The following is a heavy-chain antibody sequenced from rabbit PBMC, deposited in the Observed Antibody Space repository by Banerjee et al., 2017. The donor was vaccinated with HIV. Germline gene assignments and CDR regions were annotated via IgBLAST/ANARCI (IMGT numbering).Heavy chain of an antibody. V-gene: IGHV1S40*01. D-gene: IGHD8-1*01. CDR3: ARDTGSSFSSYGMDL. J-gene: IGHJ6*01. CDR1: GFSFSSSYW. CDR2: IYAGSSGTS. Sequence: QSLEESGGDLVKPGASLTLTCTASGFSFSSSYWICWVRQAPGKGLEWIACIYAGSSGTSYYASWAKGRFTISKTSSTTVTLQMTSLTVADTATYFCARDTGSSFSSYGMDLWGPGNLVTVS.